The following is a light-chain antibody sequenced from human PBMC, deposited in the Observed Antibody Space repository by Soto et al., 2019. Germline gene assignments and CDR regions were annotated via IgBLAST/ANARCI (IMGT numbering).Light chain of an antibody. CDR2: AAS. CDR3: QKYNSAPWK. V-gene: IGKV1-27*01. Sequence: DIQLTQSPAFLSASVVDRVTITFLASQGISSYLAWYQQKPGKAPKLLIYAASTLQSGAPSRFRGAGSETDFTLTINGLQPEDVATYYCQKYNSAPWKFGQGTKVDIK. J-gene: IGKJ1*01. CDR1: QGISSY.